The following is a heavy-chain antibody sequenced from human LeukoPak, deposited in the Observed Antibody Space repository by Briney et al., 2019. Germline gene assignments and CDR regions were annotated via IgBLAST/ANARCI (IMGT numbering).Heavy chain of an antibody. J-gene: IGHJ3*02. D-gene: IGHD5-24*01. CDR3: ARFPFQEMAAFAI. CDR2: IIPIFGTA. Sequence: SVKVSCKASGGTFSSYAISWVRQAPGQGLEWMGGIIPIFGTANYAQKFQGRVTITADESTSTAYMELSSLRSEDTAVYYCARFPFQEMAAFAIWGQGTMVTVSS. V-gene: IGHV1-69*01. CDR1: GGTFSSYA.